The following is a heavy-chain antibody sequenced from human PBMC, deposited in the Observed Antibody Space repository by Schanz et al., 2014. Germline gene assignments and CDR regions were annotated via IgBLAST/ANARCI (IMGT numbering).Heavy chain of an antibody. Sequence: QVQLVQSGAEVKKPGASVKVSCKASGYTFTRYGINWVRQAPGQGLEWMGWISAYNGNTNYAQKLQGRVTMTTDTSTSTAYMELRSLRSDDTAVYYCARGGYSSGWYDQEIAHFDYGGQGTLVTVSS. J-gene: IGHJ4*02. CDR3: ARGGYSSGWYDQEIAHFDY. V-gene: IGHV1-18*01. CDR2: ISAYNGNT. CDR1: GYTFTRYG. D-gene: IGHD6-19*01.